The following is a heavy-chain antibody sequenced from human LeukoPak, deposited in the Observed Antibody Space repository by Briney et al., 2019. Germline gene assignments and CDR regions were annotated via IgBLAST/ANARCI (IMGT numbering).Heavy chain of an antibody. V-gene: IGHV4-34*01. CDR2: FSHSGFP. CDR3: ARPRLLSGSGPTLV. D-gene: IGHD3-10*01. Sequence: SSETLSLTCAIYGVSFSGYSWAWIRQPPGKGLEWVGEFSHSGFPVYNPSLGGRVTISIDASKNQFSLKLNSLTAADTAVYYCARPRLLSGSGPTLVWDPGTLVTVSS. J-gene: IGHJ4*02. CDR1: GVSFSGYS.